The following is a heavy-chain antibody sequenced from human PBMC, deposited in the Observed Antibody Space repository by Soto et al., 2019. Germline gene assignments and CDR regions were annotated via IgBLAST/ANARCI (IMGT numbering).Heavy chain of an antibody. Sequence: QVQLVQSGAEVKKPGASVKVSCKASGYTFTSYDIIWVRQATGQGLEWMGWMNPSTGNTDSAEKCQGRLTITRNTSRSTVYLELSSLSFEDTAVYYCARGRIIVAGGFDPWGQGTLVTVSS. D-gene: IGHD6-19*01. CDR1: GYTFTSYD. V-gene: IGHV1-8*01. J-gene: IGHJ5*02. CDR2: MNPSTGNT. CDR3: ARGRIIVAGGFDP.